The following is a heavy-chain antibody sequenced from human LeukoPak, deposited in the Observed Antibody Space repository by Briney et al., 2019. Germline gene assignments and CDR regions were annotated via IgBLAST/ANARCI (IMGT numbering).Heavy chain of an antibody. D-gene: IGHD5-24*01. CDR3: ARGGYGYNFFDY. V-gene: IGHV3-21*01. J-gene: IGHJ4*02. CDR2: SSRSSYI. Sequence: GGSLRLSCAASGFTFSNYSMNWARQAPGKGLEWVSSSSRSSYIYYADSVKGRFTISRDNAKNSLYLQMNSLRAEDTAVYYCARGGYGYNFFDYWGQGTLVTVSS. CDR1: GFTFSNYS.